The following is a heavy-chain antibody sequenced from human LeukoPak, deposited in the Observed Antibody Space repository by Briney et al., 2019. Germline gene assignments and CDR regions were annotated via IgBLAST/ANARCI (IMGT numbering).Heavy chain of an antibody. CDR2: IYDNGDA. D-gene: IGHD5-24*01. J-gene: IGHJ4*02. CDR1: GFTVSSNY. V-gene: IGHV3-53*04. CDR3: AGGSRGDGYDY. Sequence: GGSLRLSCAASGFTVSSNYMSWVRQAPGKGLEWVSVIYDNGDAYSADSVKGRFTISRHNSKNTLYLQMDSLRPEDTAVYYCAGGSRGDGYDYWGQGTLVTVSS.